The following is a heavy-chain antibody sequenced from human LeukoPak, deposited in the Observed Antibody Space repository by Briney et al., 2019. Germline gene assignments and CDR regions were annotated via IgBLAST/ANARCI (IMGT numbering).Heavy chain of an antibody. D-gene: IGHD6-19*01. Sequence: PGGSLRLSCAASGFTFSIYWMHWVRQGPGKGLVWVSRINSDGSGTTYADSVKGRFTISRDNSRNTLYLQMNSLRAEDTAVYYCAKDSSDWSRDYWGQGTLVTVSS. CDR3: AKDSSDWSRDY. J-gene: IGHJ4*02. CDR2: INSDGSGT. V-gene: IGHV3-74*01. CDR1: GFTFSIYW.